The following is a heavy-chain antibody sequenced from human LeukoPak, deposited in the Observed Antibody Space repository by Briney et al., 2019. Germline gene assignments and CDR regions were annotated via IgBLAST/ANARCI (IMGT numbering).Heavy chain of an antibody. J-gene: IGHJ4*02. V-gene: IGHV1-2*02. CDR1: GYTFTGYY. CDR2: INPNSGGT. CDR3: ARITMVRGDPFDY. Sequence: ASVKVSCKASGYTFTGYYMHWVRQAPGQGLEWMGWINPNSGGTNYAQKFQGRVTMTRDTSISTAYMELSRLRSDDTAVYYCARITMVRGDPFDYWGQGTLVTVSS. D-gene: IGHD3-10*01.